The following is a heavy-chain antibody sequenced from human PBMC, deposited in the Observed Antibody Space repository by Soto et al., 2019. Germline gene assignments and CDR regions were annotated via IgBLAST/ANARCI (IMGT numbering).Heavy chain of an antibody. V-gene: IGHV2-5*02. CDR3: AHKGGRGAGMDV. D-gene: IGHD2-15*01. Sequence: SGPTLVNPTQTLTLTCTFSGFSVSTSGVGVAWIRQSPGKALELLALIYWDNDKRYSPFLQSRVTITKDTSKNQVVLTMTNMDPVDTATYYCAHKGGRGAGMDVWGQGTTVTVSS. CDR2: IYWDNDK. J-gene: IGHJ6*02. CDR1: GFSVSTSGVG.